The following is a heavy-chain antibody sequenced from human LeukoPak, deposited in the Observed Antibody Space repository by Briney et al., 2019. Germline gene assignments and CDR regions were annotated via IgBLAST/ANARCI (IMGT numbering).Heavy chain of an antibody. Sequence: GGSLRLSCAASGFTFSSYGMSWVRQAPGKGLEWVSAISGSGGCTYYADSVKGRFTISRDNSKNTLYLQMNSLRAEDTAVYYCASDPTRGYYYYYMDVWGKGTTVTISS. CDR2: ISGSGGCT. CDR1: GFTFSSYG. CDR3: ASDPTRGYYYYYMDV. J-gene: IGHJ6*03. V-gene: IGHV3-23*01.